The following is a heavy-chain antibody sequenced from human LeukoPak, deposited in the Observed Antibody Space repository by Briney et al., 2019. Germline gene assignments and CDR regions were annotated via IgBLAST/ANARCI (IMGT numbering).Heavy chain of an antibody. V-gene: IGHV3-72*01. CDR1: GFTFSDYI. Sequence: GSLRLSCAASGFTFSDYILDWVRQAPGKGLGWVGRIRRGTNGYTTEYAASVKGRFIISRDDSKNSMYLHMNSLKTEDTAVYHCTRDGGEGGNSAFDIWGPGTMVTVSS. D-gene: IGHD3-16*01. CDR2: IRRGTNGYTT. CDR3: TRDGGEGGNSAFDI. J-gene: IGHJ3*02.